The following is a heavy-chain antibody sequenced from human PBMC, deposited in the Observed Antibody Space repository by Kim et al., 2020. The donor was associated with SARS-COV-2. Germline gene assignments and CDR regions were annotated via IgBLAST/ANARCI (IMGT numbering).Heavy chain of an antibody. J-gene: IGHJ4*02. Sequence: PGSVKGRFTISRENAKNSLYLQMNSLRAGDTAVYYCATGLPGDDSSGYHYWGQGTLVTVSS. D-gene: IGHD3-22*01. CDR3: ATGLPGDDSSGYHY. V-gene: IGHV3-13*01.